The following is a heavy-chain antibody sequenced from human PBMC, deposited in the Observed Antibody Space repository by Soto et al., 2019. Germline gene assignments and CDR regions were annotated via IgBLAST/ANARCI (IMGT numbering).Heavy chain of an antibody. Sequence: QVQLQESGPGLVKPSGTLSLTCAVSSGSISSSNWWSWVRQPPGKGLEWIGEIYHSGSTNYNPSLQSRVTISVDKSKNQFSLKLSSVTAADTAVYYCASLQLVRSSYYFDYWGQGTLVTVSS. D-gene: IGHD6-6*01. CDR2: IYHSGST. V-gene: IGHV4-4*02. J-gene: IGHJ4*02. CDR3: ASLQLVRSSYYFDY. CDR1: SGSISSSNW.